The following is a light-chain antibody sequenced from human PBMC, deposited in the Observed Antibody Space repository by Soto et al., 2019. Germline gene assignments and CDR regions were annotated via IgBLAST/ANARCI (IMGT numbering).Light chain of an antibody. CDR2: LERSGSY. CDR1: SGHSSYI. V-gene: IGLV4-60*03. J-gene: IGLJ2*01. Sequence: QLVLTQSSSASASLGSSVKLTCTLSSGHSSYIIAWHQQQPGKAPRYLMKLERSGSYNKGSGVPDRFSGSSSGADRYLTISNLQSEDEADYYCETWDSYTRVFGGGTKLTVL. CDR3: ETWDSYTRV.